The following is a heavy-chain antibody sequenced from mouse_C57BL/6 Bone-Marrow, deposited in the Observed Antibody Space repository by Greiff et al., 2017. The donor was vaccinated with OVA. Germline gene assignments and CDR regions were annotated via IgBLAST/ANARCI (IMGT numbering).Heavy chain of an antibody. V-gene: IGHV5-17*01. J-gene: IGHJ4*01. CDR3: ARGEDGYFGNYYAMDY. CDR2: ISSGSSTI. D-gene: IGHD2-3*01. CDR1: GFTFSDYG. Sequence: EVQRVESGGGLVKPGGSLKLSCAASGFTFSDYGMHWVRQAPEKGLEWVAYISSGSSTIYYADTVKGRFTISRDNAKNTLFLQMTSLRSEDTAMYYCARGEDGYFGNYYAMDYWGQGTSVTASS.